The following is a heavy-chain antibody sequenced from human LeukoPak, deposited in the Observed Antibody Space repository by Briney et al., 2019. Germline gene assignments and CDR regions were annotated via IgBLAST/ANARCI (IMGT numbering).Heavy chain of an antibody. V-gene: IGHV3-23*01. J-gene: IGHJ4*02. CDR2: ISGSGGST. D-gene: IGHD4-17*01. Sequence: QPGGSLRLSCAASGFTFSSYAMSWVRQAPGKGLEWVSAISGSGGSTYYADSVKGRFTISRDTSKNTLYLQMYSLRAEDTAIYYCAKDLYGDYAFDYWGQGTLVTVSS. CDR3: AKDLYGDYAFDY. CDR1: GFTFSSYA.